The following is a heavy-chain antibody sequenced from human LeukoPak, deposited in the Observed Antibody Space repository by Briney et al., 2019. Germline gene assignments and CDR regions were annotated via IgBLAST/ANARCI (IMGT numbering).Heavy chain of an antibody. CDR1: GDSVSGDSAT. CDR3: ARALVRNQYGLDV. D-gene: IGHD1-14*01. V-gene: IGHV6-1*01. J-gene: IGHJ6*02. CDR2: TYYRSKRYN. Sequence: SQTLSLTCAISGDSVSGDSATWTWIRQSPARGLEWLGRTYYRSKRYNDYATFVKSRIAINPDTSKNQFSLQLNSVTPEDTAIYYCARALVRNQYGLDVWGRGTTVTVSS.